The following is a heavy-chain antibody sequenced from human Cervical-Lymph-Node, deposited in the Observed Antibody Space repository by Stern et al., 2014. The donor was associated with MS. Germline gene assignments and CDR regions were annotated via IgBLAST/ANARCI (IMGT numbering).Heavy chain of an antibody. J-gene: IGHJ6*02. D-gene: IGHD2-15*01. Sequence: EVQLVESGAEVKKPGESLKISCKGSGYSFTTYWIGWVRQKPGKGLEWIGIIYPGDSDTRYSPPFEGQVTISADRSTSTAYLQWSSLKASDTAMYYCARTKEYCSGGTCYSRYYYYGMDVWGQGTTVTVSS. CDR1: GYSFTTYW. CDR3: ARTKEYCSGGTCYSRYYYYGMDV. CDR2: IYPGDSDT. V-gene: IGHV5-51*03.